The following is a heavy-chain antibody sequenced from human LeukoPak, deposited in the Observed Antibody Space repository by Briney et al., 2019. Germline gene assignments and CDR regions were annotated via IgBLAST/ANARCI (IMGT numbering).Heavy chain of an antibody. V-gene: IGHV1-24*01. J-gene: IGHJ4*02. Sequence: ASVKVSCKVSGYTLTELSMHWVRQAPGKGLEWMGGFDPEDGETIYAQKFQGRVTMTEDTSTDTAYMELSSLRSEDTAVYYCATSTSPYHYDSSGYLFDYWGQGTLVTVSS. CDR2: FDPEDGET. CDR1: GYTLTELS. D-gene: IGHD3-22*01. CDR3: ATSTSPYHYDSSGYLFDY.